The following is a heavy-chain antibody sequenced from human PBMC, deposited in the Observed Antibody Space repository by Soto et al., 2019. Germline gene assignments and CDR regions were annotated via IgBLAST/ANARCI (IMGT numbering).Heavy chain of an antibody. Sequence: QVQLQESGPGLVKPSETLSLTCTVSGASISSYYWSWIRQPPGKGLEWIGYLYYTGSTKYNPSLKSRVTISVDTSKNHFSLNLNSVTAADTAVYYCARCSGSSQCTTFDIWGQGTMVTVSS. D-gene: IGHD1-26*01. CDR1: GASISSYY. V-gene: IGHV4-59*01. CDR3: ARCSGSSQCTTFDI. CDR2: LYYTGST. J-gene: IGHJ3*02.